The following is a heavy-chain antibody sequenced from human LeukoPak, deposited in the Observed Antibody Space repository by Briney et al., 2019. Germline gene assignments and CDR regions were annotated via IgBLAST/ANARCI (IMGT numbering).Heavy chain of an antibody. Sequence: ASVKVSCKASGYTFTGYYMHWVRQAPGQGLEWMGWINPNSGGTNYAQKLQGRVTMTTDTSTSTAYMELRSLRSDDTAVYYCARDLKMGYSSGRYSWGTGSSNDYWGQGTLVTVSS. CDR1: GYTFTGYY. CDR3: ARDLKMGYSSGRYSWGTGSSNDY. CDR2: INPNSGGT. J-gene: IGHJ4*02. D-gene: IGHD6-19*01. V-gene: IGHV1-2*02.